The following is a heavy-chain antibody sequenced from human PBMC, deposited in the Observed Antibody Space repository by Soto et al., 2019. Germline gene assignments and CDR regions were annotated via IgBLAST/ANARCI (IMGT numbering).Heavy chain of an antibody. D-gene: IGHD6-13*01. CDR3: AKGNIAAAGILDY. CDR2: ISGSGGST. J-gene: IGHJ4*02. CDR1: GFTFISYA. V-gene: IGHV3-23*01. Sequence: WGSLRLSCAASGFTFISYAITFFRHSPFQWLEWVSAISGSGGSTYYADSVKGRFTISRDNSKNTLYLQMNSLRAEDTAVYYCAKGNIAAAGILDYWGQGTLVTVSS.